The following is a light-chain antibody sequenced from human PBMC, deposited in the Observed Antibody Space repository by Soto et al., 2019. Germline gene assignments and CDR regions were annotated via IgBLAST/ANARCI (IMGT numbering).Light chain of an antibody. CDR3: QQSLGNPRT. J-gene: IGKJ4*01. CDR1: QKINNF. V-gene: IGKV1-39*01. CDR2: LAS. Sequence: DIQLTQSPSNLSASVGDSITITCRASQKINNFLNWYQHKPGKAPKLLIFLASTLESGVPSRFGGPGSGTDFTLSISSLQPEDSATYYCQQSLGNPRTFGGGTKVEI.